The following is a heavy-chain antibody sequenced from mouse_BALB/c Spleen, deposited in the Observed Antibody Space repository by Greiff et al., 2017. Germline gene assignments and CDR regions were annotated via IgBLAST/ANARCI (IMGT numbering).Heavy chain of an antibody. Sequence: QVQLQQPGAELVKPGASVKLSCKASGYTFTSYWMHWVKLRPGQGFEWIGEINPSNGGTNYNEKFKRKATLTVDKSSSTAYMQLSSLTSEDSAVYYCAREEGSTMITTKAMDYWGQGTSVTVSS. CDR1: GYTFTSYW. D-gene: IGHD2-4*01. V-gene: IGHV1S81*02. CDR3: AREEGSTMITTKAMDY. CDR2: INPSNGGT. J-gene: IGHJ4*01.